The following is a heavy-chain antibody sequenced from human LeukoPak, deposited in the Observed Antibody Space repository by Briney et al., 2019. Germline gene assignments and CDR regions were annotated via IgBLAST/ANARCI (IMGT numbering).Heavy chain of an antibody. J-gene: IGHJ4*02. CDR2: ISYDGSDK. D-gene: IGHD2-15*01. Sequence: PGGSLRLSCAASGFTFSRYGMHWVRQAPGKGLEWVAVISYDGSDKYYVDSVKGRFTISRDNSKNTLYLQMDSLRAEDTAVYHCANDCSGGSCYHGDYWGQGTLVTVSS. V-gene: IGHV3-30*18. CDR3: ANDCSGGSCYHGDY. CDR1: GFTFSRYG.